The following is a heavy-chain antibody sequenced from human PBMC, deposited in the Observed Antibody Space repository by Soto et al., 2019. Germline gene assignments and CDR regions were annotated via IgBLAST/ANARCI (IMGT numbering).Heavy chain of an antibody. D-gene: IGHD1-26*01. J-gene: IGHJ4*02. CDR1: GFTFSSYG. V-gene: IGHV3-30*18. Sequence: GGSLRLSCAASGFTFSSYGMHWVRQAPGKGLEWVAVISYDGSNKYYADSVKGRFTISRDNSKNTLYLQMNSLRAEDTAVYYCAKGSYPLVGAISLDYWGQGTLVTVSS. CDR2: ISYDGSNK. CDR3: AKGSYPLVGAISLDY.